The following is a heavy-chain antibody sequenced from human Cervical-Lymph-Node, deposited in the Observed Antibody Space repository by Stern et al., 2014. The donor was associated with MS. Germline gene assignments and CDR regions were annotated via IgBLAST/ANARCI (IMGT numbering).Heavy chain of an antibody. CDR1: GYTFTNYH. D-gene: IGHD6-19*01. Sequence: QLVQSGAEVKKPGASMKVSCRASGYTFTNYHMHWVRQAPGQGLEWMGRITPYSGDTYYAQKFEGRVTMTRDTSISTAYMELSSLNSDDTAVYYCTREPGGGWTIAYWGQGTLLTVSS. J-gene: IGHJ4*02. CDR2: ITPYSGDT. CDR3: TREPGGGWTIAY. V-gene: IGHV1-2*06.